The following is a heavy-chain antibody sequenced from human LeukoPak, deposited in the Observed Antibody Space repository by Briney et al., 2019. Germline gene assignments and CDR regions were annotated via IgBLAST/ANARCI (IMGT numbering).Heavy chain of an antibody. V-gene: IGHV4-61*01. CDR2: IYYSGST. J-gene: IGHJ4*02. CDR1: GGSVSSGSYY. CDR3: AREPYSSGWYGVFDY. D-gene: IGHD6-19*01. Sequence: PETLSLTCTVSGGSVSSGSYYWSWIRQPPGKGLEWIGYIYYSGSTNYNPSLKSRVTISVDTSKNQFSLKLSSVTAADTAVYYCAREPYSSGWYGVFDYWGQGTLVTVSS.